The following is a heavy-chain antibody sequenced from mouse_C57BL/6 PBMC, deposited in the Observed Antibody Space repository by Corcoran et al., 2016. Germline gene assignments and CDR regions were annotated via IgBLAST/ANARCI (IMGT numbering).Heavy chain of an antibody. CDR2: IYPGSGNT. CDR1: GYTFTDYY. J-gene: IGHJ3*01. V-gene: IGHV1-76*01. Sequence: QVQLKQSGAELVRPGASVKLSCKASGYTFTDYYINWVKQRPGQGLEWIARIYPGSGNTYYNEKFKGKATLTAEKSSSTAYMQLSSLTSEDSAVYFCARDYYYGSEDWFAYWGQGTLVTVSA. CDR3: ARDYYYGSEDWFAY. D-gene: IGHD1-1*01.